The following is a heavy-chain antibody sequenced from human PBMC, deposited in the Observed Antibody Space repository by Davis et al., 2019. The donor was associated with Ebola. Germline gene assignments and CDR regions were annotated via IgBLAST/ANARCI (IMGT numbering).Heavy chain of an antibody. J-gene: IGHJ4*02. CDR2: IKSKADGGTT. V-gene: IGHV3-15*01. CDR3: TTDLRDGYREYYFDY. Sequence: GESLKISCAASGFTFSNAWMSWVRQAPGKGLEWVGRIKSKADGGTTDYTAPVKGRFTISRDNSKNTLYLQMNSLKTEDTAVYYCTTDLRDGYREYYFDYWGQESLVSVSS. CDR1: GFTFSNAW. D-gene: IGHD5-24*01.